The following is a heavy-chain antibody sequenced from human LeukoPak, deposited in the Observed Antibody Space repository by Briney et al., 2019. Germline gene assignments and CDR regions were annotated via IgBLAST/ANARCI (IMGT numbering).Heavy chain of an antibody. D-gene: IGHD6-19*01. CDR3: ASDAKPPYSSGWYTFDY. CDR2: LIHIIGTA. J-gene: IGHJ4*02. V-gene: IGHV1-69*05. CDR1: GRTFSSSA. Sequence: SVKVYGKASGRTFSSSAMSWERQAGRQGLEWLGRLIHIIGTAIYAQKFQGRVTISTDESTSTAYMELSSLRAEDTAVYYCASDAKPPYSSGWYTFDYWGQGTLGTGSS.